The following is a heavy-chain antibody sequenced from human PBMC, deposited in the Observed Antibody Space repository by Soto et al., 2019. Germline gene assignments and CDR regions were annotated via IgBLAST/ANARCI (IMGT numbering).Heavy chain of an antibody. Sequence: ETLSLTCTVSGDSITKHYWTWIRQPPGKGLEYIGYIFYTGDINYNPSLKSRVTISIDTSKNQFSLKLASVTAADTAIYYCARPARLVDVWGQGTMVTVSS. V-gene: IGHV4-59*11. CDR3: ARPARLVDV. CDR2: IFYTGDI. CDR1: GDSITKHY. J-gene: IGHJ3*01.